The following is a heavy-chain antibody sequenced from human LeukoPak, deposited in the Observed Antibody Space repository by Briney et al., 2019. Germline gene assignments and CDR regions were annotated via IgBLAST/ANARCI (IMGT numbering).Heavy chain of an antibody. CDR3: AKDPIAVAGNNYYRMDV. CDR2: ISFDGSNK. D-gene: IGHD6-19*01. CDR1: GFTFSNYG. J-gene: IGHJ6*02. Sequence: LAGGSLRLSCAASGFTFSNYGMYWVRQAPGKGLEWVAVISFDGSNKYYADSVKGRFTISRDNSKHTLYLQMNSLRAEDTAVYYCAKDPIAVAGNNYYRMDVWGQGTTVTVSS. V-gene: IGHV3-30*18.